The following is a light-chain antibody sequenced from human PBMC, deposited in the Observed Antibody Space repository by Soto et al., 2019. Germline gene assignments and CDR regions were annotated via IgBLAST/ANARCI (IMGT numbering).Light chain of an antibody. J-gene: IGKJ1*01. V-gene: IGKV1-5*01. CDR2: DAS. CDR3: QQYNTYSKT. Sequence: DIQMTQSPSTLSASVGYRLTITCRASQSISNWLAWYQQRPGKAPKLLIFDASSLESGVPSRFSGSGSGTEFTLTSSSLQPDDFATYYCQQYNTYSKTFGQGTKVDIK. CDR1: QSISNW.